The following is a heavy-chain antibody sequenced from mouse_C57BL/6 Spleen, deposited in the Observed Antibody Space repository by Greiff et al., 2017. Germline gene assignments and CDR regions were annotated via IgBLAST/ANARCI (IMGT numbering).Heavy chain of an antibody. CDR3: ARGHGSRYAMDY. D-gene: IGHD1-1*01. CDR1: GYTFTDYY. J-gene: IGHJ4*01. CDR2: IYPGSGNT. V-gene: IGHV1-76*01. Sequence: QVQLKESGAELVRPGASVKLSCKASGYTFTDYYINWVKQRPGQGLEWIARIYPGSGNTYYNEKFKGKATLTAEKSSSTAYMQLSSLTSEDSAVYFCARGHGSRYAMDYWGQGTSVTVSS.